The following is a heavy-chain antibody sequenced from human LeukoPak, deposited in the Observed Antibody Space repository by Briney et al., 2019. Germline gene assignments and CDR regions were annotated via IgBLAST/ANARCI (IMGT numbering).Heavy chain of an antibody. CDR3: ASSTSYRITVFDY. CDR2: IKQDGSEK. D-gene: IGHD3-10*01. Sequence: PGGSLRLSCAASGFTFSSYWMSWVRQAPGKGLEWVANIKQDGSEKYYVDSVKGRFTISRDNAKNSLYLQMNSLRAEDTAVYYCASSTSYRITVFDYWGQGTLVTVSS. CDR1: GFTFSSYW. J-gene: IGHJ4*02. V-gene: IGHV3-7*03.